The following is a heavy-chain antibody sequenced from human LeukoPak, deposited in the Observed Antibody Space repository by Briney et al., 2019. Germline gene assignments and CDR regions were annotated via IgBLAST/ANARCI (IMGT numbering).Heavy chain of an antibody. D-gene: IGHD4-17*01. CDR1: VYTFTSYY. V-gene: IGHV1-46*03. CDR2: INPSGGST. CDR3: ARDPGGDLYHDAFDI. J-gene: IGHJ3*02. Sequence: ASVKVSCKASVYTFTSYYMHWVRQAPGQGLEWMGIINPSGGSTSYAQKFQGRVTMTRDTSTSTVYMELSSLRSEDTAVYYCARDPGGDLYHDAFDIWGQGTMVTVSS.